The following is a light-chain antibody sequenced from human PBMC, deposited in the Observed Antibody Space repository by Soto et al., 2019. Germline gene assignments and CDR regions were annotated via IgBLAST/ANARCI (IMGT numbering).Light chain of an antibody. J-gene: IGKJ4*01. V-gene: IGKV3-20*01. Sequence: EIVLTQSPGTLSLSPGERATLSCRARQSVSSRYLAWYQQKPGQAPRLLIYDASSRATGLQDRFSGGGYEIDFIVTISRLERDYFEEYYFQQYGTSPLPFGGGTKVELK. CDR3: QQYGTSPLP. CDR2: DAS. CDR1: QSVSSRY.